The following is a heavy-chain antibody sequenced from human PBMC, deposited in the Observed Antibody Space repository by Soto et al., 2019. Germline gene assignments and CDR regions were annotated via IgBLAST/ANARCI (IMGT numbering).Heavy chain of an antibody. Sequence: QVQLVQSGAEVKKPGSSVKVSCKASGGTFSSYAISWVRQAPGQGLEWMGGIIPSFGTANYAQKCQGRVTSTADESTSTAYMELSSLRSEDTAVYYCARATGRTMVRELSPFDYWGQGTLVTVSS. V-gene: IGHV1-69*01. CDR2: IIPSFGTA. CDR3: ARATGRTMVRELSPFDY. CDR1: GGTFSSYA. D-gene: IGHD3-10*01. J-gene: IGHJ4*02.